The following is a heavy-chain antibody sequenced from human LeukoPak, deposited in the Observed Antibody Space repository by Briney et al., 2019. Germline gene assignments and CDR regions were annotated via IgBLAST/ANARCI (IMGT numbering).Heavy chain of an antibody. CDR1: GYTFTGYY. Sequence: EASVKVSCKASGYTFTGYYMHWVRQAPGQGLEWMGWINPNSGGTNYAQKFQGRVTMTRDTSISTAYMELSRLRSDDTAVYYCARVRTIVATIIFDYWGQGTLVTVSS. CDR2: INPNSGGT. CDR3: ARVRTIVATIIFDY. J-gene: IGHJ4*02. V-gene: IGHV1-2*02. D-gene: IGHD5-12*01.